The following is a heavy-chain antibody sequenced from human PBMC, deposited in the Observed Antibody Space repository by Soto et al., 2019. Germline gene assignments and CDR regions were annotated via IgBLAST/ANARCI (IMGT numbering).Heavy chain of an antibody. J-gene: IGHJ3*02. Sequence: QTHLVQSGAEVKEPGASVMLSCKASGYSFSNFGISWVRQAPGQGLEWMGWISAYNDKTQYAQKVQGRVTMTTNASTTPAYMELRSLTSDDTAMYCCARGRRFFEWLLSDDEFQMWGQGTMVTVSS. CDR2: ISAYNDKT. CDR1: GYSFSNFG. D-gene: IGHD3-3*01. V-gene: IGHV1-18*01. CDR3: ARGRRFFEWLLSDDEFQM.